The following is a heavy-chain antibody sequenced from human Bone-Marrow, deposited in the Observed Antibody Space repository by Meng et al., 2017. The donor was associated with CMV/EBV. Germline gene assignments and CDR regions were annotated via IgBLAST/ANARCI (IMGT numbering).Heavy chain of an antibody. D-gene: IGHD2-2*02. CDR1: GYSFTNYY. CDR2: INPNNGDT. Sequence: ASVKVSCKAFGYSFTNYYIHWVRQGPGQGLEWMGWINPNNGDTDYAQDFQGRISVTTDTSITTAYMELDNLRSDDTAVYYCARDWVPTCITPNCHTGMGSWGQGTLVTVSS. J-gene: IGHJ5*02. V-gene: IGHV1-2*02. CDR3: ARDWVPTCITPNCHTGMGS.